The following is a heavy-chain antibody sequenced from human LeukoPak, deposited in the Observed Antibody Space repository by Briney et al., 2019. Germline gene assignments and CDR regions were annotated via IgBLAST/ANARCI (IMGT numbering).Heavy chain of an antibody. CDR2: IYTSGST. CDR1: GGSISSGSYY. D-gene: IGHD6-13*01. CDR3: AREPTYSSSWYTSCDY. Sequence: SQTLSLTCTVSGGSISSGSYYWSWIRQPAGKGLEWIGRIYTSGSTNYNPSLKSRVTISVDTSKNQFSLKLSSVTAADTAVYYCAREPTYSSSWYTSCDYWGQGTLVTVSS. J-gene: IGHJ4*02. V-gene: IGHV4-61*02.